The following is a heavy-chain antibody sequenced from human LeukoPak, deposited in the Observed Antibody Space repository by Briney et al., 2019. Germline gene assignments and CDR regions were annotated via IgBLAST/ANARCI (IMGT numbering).Heavy chain of an antibody. CDR3: AREEDWNFDY. CDR1: GFSFSRYW. J-gene: IGHJ4*02. V-gene: IGHV3-74*01. D-gene: IGHD1-1*01. Sequence: GGSLRLSCAASGFSFSRYWMHWVRQAPGKGLVWVSRINSDGSSTSYADSVKGRFTVSRDNAKNTLYLQMNSLGAEDTAVYYCAREEDWNFDYWGQGTLVTVSS. CDR2: INSDGSST.